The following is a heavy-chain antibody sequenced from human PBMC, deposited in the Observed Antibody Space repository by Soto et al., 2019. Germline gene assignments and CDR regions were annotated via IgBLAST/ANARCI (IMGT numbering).Heavy chain of an antibody. Sequence: PGGPLRLSCAASGFTFSDYYMSWIRQAPGKGLEWVSYISSSGSTIYYADSVKGRFTISRDNAKNSLYLQMNSLRAEDTAVYYCARDPELDFWSGYYTGYFDYWGQGTLVTVSS. CDR2: ISSSGSTI. D-gene: IGHD3-3*01. V-gene: IGHV3-11*01. CDR3: ARDPELDFWSGYYTGYFDY. CDR1: GFTFSDYY. J-gene: IGHJ4*02.